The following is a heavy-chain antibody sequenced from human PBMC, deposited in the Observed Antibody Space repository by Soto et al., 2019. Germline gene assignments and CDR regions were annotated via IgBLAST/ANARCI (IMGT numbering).Heavy chain of an antibody. J-gene: IGHJ4*02. Sequence: GGSLRLSCAASGFTFSSYGMHWVRQAPGKGLEWVAVISYDGSNKYYADSVKGRFTISRDNSKNTLYLQMNSLRAEDTAVYYCAKDRLIPLGEQDYWGQGTLVTVSS. CDR2: ISYDGSNK. V-gene: IGHV3-30*18. CDR1: GFTFSSYG. CDR3: AKDRLIPLGEQDY. D-gene: IGHD3-10*01.